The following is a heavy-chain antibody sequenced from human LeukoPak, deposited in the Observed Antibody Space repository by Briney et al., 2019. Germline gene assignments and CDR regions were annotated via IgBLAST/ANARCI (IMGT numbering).Heavy chain of an antibody. V-gene: IGHV3-30*02. Sequence: GGSLRLSCAASGFTFSSYGMHWVRQAPGKGLEWVAFIRYDGSNKYYADSVKGRFTISRDNSKNTLYLQMNSLRAEDTAVYYCAKDRGTRFRYFDYWGQGTLVTVSS. J-gene: IGHJ4*02. CDR1: GFTFSSYG. D-gene: IGHD3-10*01. CDR3: AKDRGTRFRYFDY. CDR2: IRYDGSNK.